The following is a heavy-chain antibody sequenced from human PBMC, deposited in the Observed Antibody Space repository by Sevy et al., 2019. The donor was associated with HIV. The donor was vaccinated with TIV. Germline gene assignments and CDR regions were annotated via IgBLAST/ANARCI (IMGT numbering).Heavy chain of an antibody. Sequence: GGSLRLSCEASGFTVSSYGMTWVRQAPEKGLEWVSSISDSGGTPYYADSVKGRFTISRDNSKNTLYLQVNSLRAEDTATYYCAKGDWSGAGSYKWVDPWGQGTLVTVSS. CDR2: ISDSGGTP. V-gene: IGHV3-23*01. CDR1: GFTVSSYG. J-gene: IGHJ5*02. CDR3: AKGDWSGAGSYKWVDP. D-gene: IGHD3-3*01.